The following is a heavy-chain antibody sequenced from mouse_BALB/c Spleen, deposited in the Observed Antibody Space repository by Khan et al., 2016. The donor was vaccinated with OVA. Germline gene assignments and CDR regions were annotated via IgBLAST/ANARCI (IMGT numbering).Heavy chain of an antibody. D-gene: IGHD4-1*01. CDR3: AGHSDWAWALDY. Sequence: EVELVESGGGLVKPGGSLPVSCAASGFAFSSYDMSWVRQTPEKRLEWVAYISSGGGITSYPDTVKGRFTLSRDNANTTLYLQMSSLKYVDTAMYYCAGHSDWAWALDYWSQGTSVTVSS. J-gene: IGHJ4*01. CDR1: GFAFSSYD. CDR2: ISSGGGIT. V-gene: IGHV5-12-1*01.